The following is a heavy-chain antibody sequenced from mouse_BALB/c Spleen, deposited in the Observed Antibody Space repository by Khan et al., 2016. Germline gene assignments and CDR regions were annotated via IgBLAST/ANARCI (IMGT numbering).Heavy chain of an antibody. Sequence: QVQLQQSGAELVKAGASVKMSCKASGYTFTSYWMHWVKQRLGQGLEWFAETNPTNGRTYYNEKFKSKATLTVDKSSSTAYMLLSGPTFGDSAGYYCARIKKIVATYFDYWGQDTTLTVSS. V-gene: IGHV1S81*02. CDR1: GYTFTSYW. D-gene: IGHD1-1*01. CDR3: ARIKKIVATYFDY. J-gene: IGHJ2*01. CDR2: TNPTNGRT.